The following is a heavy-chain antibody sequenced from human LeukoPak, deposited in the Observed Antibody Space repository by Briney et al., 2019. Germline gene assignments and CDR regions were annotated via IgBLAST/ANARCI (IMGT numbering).Heavy chain of an antibody. CDR2: IYPDDSDT. D-gene: IGHD2-2*01. Sequence: GESLKICCQGSGYIFGSYWIGWVRQVPGKGLEWMGIIYPDDSDTRYRPSFQGQVTISADKSISTVYLQWSSLKASDTAMYYCARIGCSATSCYLDPWGQGTLVTVSS. CDR1: GYIFGSYW. CDR3: ARIGCSATSCYLDP. V-gene: IGHV5-51*01. J-gene: IGHJ5*02.